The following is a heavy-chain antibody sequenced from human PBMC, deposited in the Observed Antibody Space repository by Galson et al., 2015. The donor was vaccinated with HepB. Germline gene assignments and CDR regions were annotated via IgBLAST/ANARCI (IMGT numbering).Heavy chain of an antibody. J-gene: IGHJ5*02. CDR1: GFTFSTYA. V-gene: IGHV3-23*01. Sequence: SLRLSCAVSGFTFSTYAMTWVRQAPGKGLEWVSAISGSGENTYYTDSVKGRFTISRDNSKNTLYLQMNSLRVEDTAIYFCARAALDCSGGSCYDGWFDPWGQGTLVTVSS. CDR2: ISGSGENT. CDR3: ARAALDCSGGSCYDGWFDP. D-gene: IGHD2-15*01.